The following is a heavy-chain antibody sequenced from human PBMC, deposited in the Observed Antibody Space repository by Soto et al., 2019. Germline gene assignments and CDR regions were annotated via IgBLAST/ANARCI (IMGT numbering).Heavy chain of an antibody. D-gene: IGHD4-17*01. CDR2: VIPAFNTS. CDR3: ARGDEMTAVTIFEY. J-gene: IGHJ4*03. Sequence: SVKVSCKASGGAFGRYSVSWVRQAPGQGLEWIGGVIPAFNTSNYSLKFQGRVAIFADLSTSTVFMELRSLRSEDTALYYCARGDEMTAVTIFEYWGQGTMVTVSS. CDR1: GGAFGRYS. V-gene: IGHV1-69*13.